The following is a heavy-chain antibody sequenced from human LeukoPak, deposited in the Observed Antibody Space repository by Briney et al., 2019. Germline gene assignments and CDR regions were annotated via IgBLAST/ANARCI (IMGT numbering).Heavy chain of an antibody. Sequence: SETLSLTCTVPGGSISSSSYYWGWIRQPPGKGLEWIGSIYYSGSTYYNPSLKSRVTISVDTSKNQFSLKLSSATAADTAVYYCARQSSVLEWLSGREQPNWFDPWGQGTLVTVSS. CDR1: GGSISSSSYY. CDR3: ARQSSVLEWLSGREQPNWFDP. CDR2: IYYSGST. J-gene: IGHJ5*02. V-gene: IGHV4-39*01. D-gene: IGHD3-3*01.